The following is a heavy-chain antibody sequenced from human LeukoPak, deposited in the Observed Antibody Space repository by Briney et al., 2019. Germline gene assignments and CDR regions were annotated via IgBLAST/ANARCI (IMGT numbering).Heavy chain of an antibody. D-gene: IGHD1-14*01. V-gene: IGHV5-51*01. CDR2: IYPGDSDT. Sequence: GESLKISCKGSGYSFTSYWIGWVRQTPGKGLEWMGIIYPGDSDTRYSPSFQGQVTISADKSISTAYLQWSSLKASDTAMYYCARQGIPNHYYYYMDVWGKGTTVTVSS. CDR1: GYSFTSYW. CDR3: ARQGIPNHYYYYMDV. J-gene: IGHJ6*03.